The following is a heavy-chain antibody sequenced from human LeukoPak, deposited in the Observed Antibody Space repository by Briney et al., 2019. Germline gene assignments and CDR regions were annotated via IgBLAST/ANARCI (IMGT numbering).Heavy chain of an antibody. CDR1: GFTFSSYS. CDR3: AKGGASVTRYVDY. D-gene: IGHD4-17*01. J-gene: IGHJ4*02. V-gene: IGHV3-30*18. CDR2: LSYNGTNT. Sequence: GGSLRLSCAASGFTFSSYSMNWVRQTPGKGLEWVGILSYNGTNTYYGESVKGRFTISRDNSQNTVYLQMNSLRAEDTAVYYCAKGGASVTRYVDYWGQGTLVTVSS.